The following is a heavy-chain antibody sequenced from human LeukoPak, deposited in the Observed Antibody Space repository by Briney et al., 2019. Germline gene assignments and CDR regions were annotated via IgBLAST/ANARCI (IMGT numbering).Heavy chain of an antibody. V-gene: IGHV1-2*06. CDR2: INPNSGGT. J-gene: IGHJ4*02. CDR1: GYTFTSYG. CDR3: ARDRGSSTRGDQYYFDY. Sequence: ASVKVSCKASGYTFTSYGISWVRQAPGQGLEWMGRINPNSGGTNYAQKFQGRVTMTRDTSISTAYMELSRLGSDDTAVYYCARDRGSSTRGDQYYFDYWGQGTLVTVSS. D-gene: IGHD1-26*01.